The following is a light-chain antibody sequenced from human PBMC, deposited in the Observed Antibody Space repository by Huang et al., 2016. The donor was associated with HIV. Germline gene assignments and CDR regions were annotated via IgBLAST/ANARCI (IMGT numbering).Light chain of an antibody. CDR2: AAS. V-gene: IGKV3-15*01. Sequence: EVVMTQSPATLSVSPGERATLSCRASQRVSINVAWYQQKPGQAPRLLSYAASTRATGIPARFSGSGSGTGFTLTISGLQSEDYAGYFCQQYDDWPPYTFGQGTKLEIK. J-gene: IGKJ2*01. CDR1: QRVSIN. CDR3: QQYDDWPPYT.